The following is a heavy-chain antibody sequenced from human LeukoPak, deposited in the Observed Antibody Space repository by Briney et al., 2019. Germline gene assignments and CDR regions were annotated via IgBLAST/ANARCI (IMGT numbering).Heavy chain of an antibody. Sequence: PSETLSLTCTVSGGSISSGSYYWNWIRQPAGKELEWIGRIYTSGSTNYTPSLKSRVTISIDTSKNQFSLKLSSVTAADTAVYYCARRPTDCSSTSCYMGGDDAFDIWGQGTMVTVSS. CDR3: ARRPTDCSSTSCYMGGDDAFDI. V-gene: IGHV4-61*02. CDR2: IYTSGST. J-gene: IGHJ3*02. D-gene: IGHD2-2*02. CDR1: GGSISSGSYY.